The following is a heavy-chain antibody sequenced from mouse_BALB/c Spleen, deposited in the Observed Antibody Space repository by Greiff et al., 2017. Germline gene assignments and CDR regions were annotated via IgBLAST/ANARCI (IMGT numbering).Heavy chain of an antibody. CDR2: INPYNGAT. J-gene: IGHJ1*01. CDR3: ARLVNGRGYFDV. Sequence: VQLQQSGPELVKPGASVKISCKASGYSFTGYYMHWVKQSHVKSLEWIGRINPYNGATSYNQNFKDKASLTVDKSSSTAYMELHSLTSEDSAVYYCARLVNGRGYFDVWGAGTTVTVSS. D-gene: IGHD1-1*01. CDR1: GYSFTGYY. V-gene: IGHV1-31*01.